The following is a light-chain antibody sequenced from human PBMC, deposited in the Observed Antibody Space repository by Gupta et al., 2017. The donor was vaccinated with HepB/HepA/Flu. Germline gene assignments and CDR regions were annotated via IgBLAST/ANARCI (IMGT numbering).Light chain of an antibody. J-gene: IGKJ4*01. V-gene: IGKV3-15*01. Sequence: EIVMTQSPATLSVSPGESATLSCRASQSPRASQSVSNNLAWFQQKPGQAPRLLIYGASTRATGIPGRFSGSGSGTEFTLTISSLQSEDSAVYYCQQYNHWPLTFGGGTKVELK. CDR2: GAS. CDR3: QQYNHWPLT. CDR1: QSVSNN.